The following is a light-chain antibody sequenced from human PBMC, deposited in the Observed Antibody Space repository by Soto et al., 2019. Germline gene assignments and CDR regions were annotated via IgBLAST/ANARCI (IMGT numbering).Light chain of an antibody. J-gene: IGKJ1*01. V-gene: IGKV1-5*01. CDR2: DAS. CDR3: QQYNSYKT. Sequence: DIQMTQSPSTLSASVGDRVTITCRASQSISSQLAWYQQKPGKAPKLLIYDASSLESGVPSRFSGSGSGTEFTLTISSLQPDDFATYCCQQYNSYKTFGQGTKVEIK. CDR1: QSISSQ.